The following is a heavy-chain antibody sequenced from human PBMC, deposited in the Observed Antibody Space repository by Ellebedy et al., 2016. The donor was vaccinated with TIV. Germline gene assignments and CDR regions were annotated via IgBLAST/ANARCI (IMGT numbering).Heavy chain of an antibody. CDR2: VYYSVTT. CDR1: GGSISTSNFY. V-gene: IGHV4-39*07. CDR3: ARGYYNSGHYFSPGE. Sequence: MPGGSLRLSCTVSGGSISTSNFYWGWVRQPPGKGLEWIGTVYYSVTTQYNPSLKSRVTISVDTSRAQFSLKMTSVTAADTAVYYCARGYYNSGHYFSPGEWGRGTLVTVSS. J-gene: IGHJ4*01. D-gene: IGHD3-3*01.